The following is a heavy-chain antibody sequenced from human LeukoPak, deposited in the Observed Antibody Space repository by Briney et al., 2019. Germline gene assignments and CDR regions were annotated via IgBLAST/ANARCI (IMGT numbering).Heavy chain of an antibody. D-gene: IGHD3-22*01. CDR2: IIPIFGTA. CDR1: GGTFSSYA. CDR3: AQSPPNYYDSSGYYIYFDY. Sequence: SVKVSCKASGGTFSSYAISWVRQAPGQGLEWMGGIIPIFGTANYAQKFQGRVTITADESTSTAYMELSSLRSEDTAVYYCAQSPPNYYDSSGYYIYFDYWGQGTLVTVSS. V-gene: IGHV1-69*13. J-gene: IGHJ4*02.